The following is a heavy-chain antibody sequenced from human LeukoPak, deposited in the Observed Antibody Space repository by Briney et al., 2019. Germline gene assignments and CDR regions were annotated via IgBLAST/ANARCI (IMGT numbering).Heavy chain of an antibody. V-gene: IGHV4-30-2*01. J-gene: IGHJ4*02. CDR1: GGSISSGGYS. D-gene: IGHD4-17*01. CDR3: ARVSCGRLRLCYFDY. CDR2: IYHSGST. Sequence: SSETLSLTCAVSGGSISSGGYSWSWIRQPPGKGLEWIGYIYHSGSTYYNPSLKSRVTISVDRSKNQFSLKLSSVTAADTAVYYCARVSCGRLRLCYFDYWGQGTLVTISS.